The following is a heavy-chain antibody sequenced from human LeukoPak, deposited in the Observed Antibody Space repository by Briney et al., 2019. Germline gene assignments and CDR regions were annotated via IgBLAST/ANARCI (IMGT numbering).Heavy chain of an antibody. J-gene: IGHJ6*02. CDR3: AKARVVSADYYYYGMDV. CDR1: GFTFDDYA. V-gene: IGHV3-9*01. Sequence: SLRLSCAASGFTFDDYAMHWVRQAPGKGLEWVSGISWNSGSIGYADSVKGRFTISRDNAKKSLYLQMNSLRAEDTALYYCAKARVVSADYYYYGMDVWGQGTTVTVSS. D-gene: IGHD2-21*01. CDR2: ISWNSGSI.